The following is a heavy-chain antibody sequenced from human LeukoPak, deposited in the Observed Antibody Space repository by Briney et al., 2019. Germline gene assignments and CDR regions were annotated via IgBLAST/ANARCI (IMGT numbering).Heavy chain of an antibody. CDR1: GFTFSSYW. Sequence: GGSLRLSCAASGFTFSSYWMSWVRQAPGKGLEWVANIKQDGSEKYYVDSVKGRFTISRDNAKNSLYLQMNSLRAEDTAVYYCARRRGYCSSTSCSHYYFDHWGQGTLVTVSS. V-gene: IGHV3-7*01. CDR2: IKQDGSEK. CDR3: ARRRGYCSSTSCSHYYFDH. D-gene: IGHD2-2*01. J-gene: IGHJ4*02.